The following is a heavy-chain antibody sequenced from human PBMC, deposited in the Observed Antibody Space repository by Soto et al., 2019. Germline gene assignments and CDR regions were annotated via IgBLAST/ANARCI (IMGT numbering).Heavy chain of an antibody. Sequence: SETLSLTCSVSGGSISSSDYYWGWIRQPPGKGLEWIGSIFYGGSTYYNPSLKSRVTISVDTSKIQLSLRLSSVTAADTAVYYCARRGGDLPVPGHYWGQGTLVTVSS. D-gene: IGHD2-21*01. J-gene: IGHJ4*02. CDR2: IFYGGST. V-gene: IGHV4-39*01. CDR3: ARRGGDLPVPGHY. CDR1: GGSISSSDYY.